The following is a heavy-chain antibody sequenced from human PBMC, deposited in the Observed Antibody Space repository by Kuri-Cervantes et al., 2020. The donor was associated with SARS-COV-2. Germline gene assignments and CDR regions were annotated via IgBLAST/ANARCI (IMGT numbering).Heavy chain of an antibody. CDR1: GAPIPNYYW. Sequence: TLSLTCTVSGAPIPNYYWSWIRQPPGKALEWLALIYWNDDKRYSPSLKSRLTITKDTSKNQVVLTMTNMDPVGTATYYCAHSPETYNSMWEPSKDWFDPWGQGTLVTVSS. D-gene: IGHD1-1*01. J-gene: IGHJ5*02. V-gene: IGHV2-5*01. CDR2: IYWNDDK. CDR3: AHSPETYNSMWEPSKDWFDP.